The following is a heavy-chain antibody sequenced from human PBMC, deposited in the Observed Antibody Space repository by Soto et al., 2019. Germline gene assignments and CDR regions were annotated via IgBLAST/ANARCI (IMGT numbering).Heavy chain of an antibody. CDR1: GGSFSGYY. CDR3: ARDSRYSSQDY. Sequence: PSETLSLTCAVYGGSFSGYYWSWIRQPPGKGLEWIGEINHSGSTNYNPSLKSRVTISVDTSKNQFSLKLSSVTAADTAVYYCARDSRYSSQDYWGQGTLVTVS. J-gene: IGHJ4*02. V-gene: IGHV4-34*01. D-gene: IGHD6-13*01. CDR2: INHSGST.